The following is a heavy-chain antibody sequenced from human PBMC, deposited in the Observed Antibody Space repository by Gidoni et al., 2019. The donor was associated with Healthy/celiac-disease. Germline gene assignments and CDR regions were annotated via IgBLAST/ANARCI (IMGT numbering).Heavy chain of an antibody. CDR1: GFTFDDYA. V-gene: IGHV3-9*01. CDR3: AKTGSSDYFDY. Sequence: EVQLVESGGGLVQPGRSLRLSCAASGFTFDDYAMHWVRQAPGKGLGWVSGISWNSGSIGYADSVKGRFTISRDNAKNSLYLQMNSLRAEDTALYYCAKTGSSDYFDYWGQGTLVTVSS. CDR2: ISWNSGSI. J-gene: IGHJ4*02. D-gene: IGHD6-6*01.